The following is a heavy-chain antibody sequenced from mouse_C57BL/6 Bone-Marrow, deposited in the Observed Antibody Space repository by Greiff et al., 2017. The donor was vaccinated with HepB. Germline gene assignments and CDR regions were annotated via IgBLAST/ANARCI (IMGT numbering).Heavy chain of an antibody. J-gene: IGHJ2*01. CDR3: AFYYSNYFFDY. Sequence: DVHLVESGAELVKPGASVKLSCTASGFNIKDYYMHWVKQRTEQGLEWIGRIDPEDGETKYAPKFQGKATITADTSSNTAYLQLSSLTSEDTAVYYCAFYYSNYFFDYWGQGTTLTVSS. CDR2: IDPEDGET. V-gene: IGHV14-2*01. D-gene: IGHD2-5*01. CDR1: GFNIKDYY.